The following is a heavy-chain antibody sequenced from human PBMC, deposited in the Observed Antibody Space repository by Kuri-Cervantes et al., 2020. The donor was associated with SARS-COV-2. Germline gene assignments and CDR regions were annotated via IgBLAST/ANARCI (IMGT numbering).Heavy chain of an antibody. CDR3: AREGDIVVVPAVCFDY. CDR1: GFTFSSYE. D-gene: IGHD2-2*01. CDR2: ISSSGSTI. V-gene: IGHV3-48*03. J-gene: IGHJ4*02. Sequence: GESLKISCAASGFTFSSYEMNWVRQAPGKGLEWVSYISSSGSTIYYADSVKGRFTISRDNAKNSLYLQMNSLRAEDTAVYYCAREGDIVVVPAVCFDYWGQGTLVTVSS.